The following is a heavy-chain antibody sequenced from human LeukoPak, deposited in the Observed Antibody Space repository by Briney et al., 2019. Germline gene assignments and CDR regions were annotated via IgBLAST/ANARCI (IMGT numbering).Heavy chain of an antibody. D-gene: IGHD2-2*01. Sequence: PSETLSLTCTVSGGSISSYYWTWIRQPAGKGLEWIGHIYTSGSTNYNPSLKSRVTMSVDTSKNQFSLKLSSVTAADTAVYYCARHGGHCTSTSCLEYFQHWGQGTLVTVSS. CDR3: ARHGGHCTSTSCLEYFQH. J-gene: IGHJ1*01. CDR2: IYTSGST. CDR1: GGSISSYY. V-gene: IGHV4-4*07.